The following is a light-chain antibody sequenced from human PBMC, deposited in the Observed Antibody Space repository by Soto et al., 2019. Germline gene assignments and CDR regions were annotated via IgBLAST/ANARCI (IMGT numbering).Light chain of an antibody. CDR3: SSYTSSSTWV. J-gene: IGLJ2*01. Sequence: QSALTQPASVSGSPGQSITISCAGTSSDVGGHNYVSWYQQLPGKAHKLMISEVNNRPSGVSNRFSGSKSGNTASLTISGLQAEDEADYYCSSYTSSSTWVFGGGTKLTVL. CDR2: EVN. CDR1: SSDVGGHNY. V-gene: IGLV2-14*01.